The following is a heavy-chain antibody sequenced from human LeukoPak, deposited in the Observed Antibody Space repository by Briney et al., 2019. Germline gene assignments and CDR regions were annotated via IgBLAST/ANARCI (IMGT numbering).Heavy chain of an antibody. Sequence: GESLKISCKGSGYSFTSYWIGWVRQMPGKGLEGMGIIYPGDSDTRYSPSFQGQVTISADKAISTAYLQWSSLKASDTAMYYCAGSDSSGRGTFAYCGQGTLVTVSS. CDR1: GYSFTSYW. J-gene: IGHJ4*02. CDR3: AGSDSSGRGTFAY. V-gene: IGHV5-51*01. CDR2: IYPGDSDT. D-gene: IGHD6-19*01.